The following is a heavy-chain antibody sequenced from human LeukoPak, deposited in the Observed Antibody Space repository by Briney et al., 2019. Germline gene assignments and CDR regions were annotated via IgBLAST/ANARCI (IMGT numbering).Heavy chain of an antibody. J-gene: IGHJ5*02. V-gene: IGHV4-28*01. D-gene: IGHD2-2*01. CDR2: IYYSGST. Sequence: PSDTLSLTCAVSGYSISSSNWWGWIRQPPGKGLEWIGYIYYSGSTYYNPSLKSRVTMSVDTSKNQVSLKLSSVTAVDTAVYYCARIGGAPAASGVLFDPWGQGTLVTVSS. CDR3: ARIGGAPAASGVLFDP. CDR1: GYSISSSNW.